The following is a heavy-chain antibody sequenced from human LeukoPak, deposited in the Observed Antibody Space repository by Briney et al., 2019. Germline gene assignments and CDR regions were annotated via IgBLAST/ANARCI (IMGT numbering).Heavy chain of an antibody. Sequence: SETLSLTCTVSGGSISSYYWSWIRQPPGKGLEWIGYIYYSGSTNYNPSLKSRVTISVDTPKNQFSLKLSSVTAADTAVYYCARVVSSGYYDTYYFDYWGQGTLVTVSS. J-gene: IGHJ4*02. CDR2: IYYSGST. CDR3: ARVVSSGYYDTYYFDY. CDR1: GGSISSYY. V-gene: IGHV4-59*01. D-gene: IGHD3-22*01.